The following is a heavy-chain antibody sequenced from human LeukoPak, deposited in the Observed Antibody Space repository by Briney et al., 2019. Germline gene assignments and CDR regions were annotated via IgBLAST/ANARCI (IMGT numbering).Heavy chain of an antibody. CDR2: ISGSGYST. CDR3: AKDRSGSTAEYFQD. V-gene: IGHV3-23*01. Sequence: PGGSLRLSCAASGFTFSSYAMSWVRHAPGKGVEWVSVISGSGYSTYYANSVKGRFTISRDNSKNTLYLQMNSLRAEDTAVYYCAKDRSGSTAEYFQDWGQGTLVTVSS. D-gene: IGHD3-10*01. J-gene: IGHJ1*01. CDR1: GFTFSSYA.